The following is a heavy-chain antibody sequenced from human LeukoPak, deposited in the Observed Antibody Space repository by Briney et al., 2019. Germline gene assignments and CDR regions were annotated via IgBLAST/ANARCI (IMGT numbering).Heavy chain of an antibody. J-gene: IGHJ4*02. CDR1: GCSISSSSYY. V-gene: IGHV4-39*01. D-gene: IGHD3-10*01. CDR3: ARLGSGSFGN. Sequence: SETLSLTCTVSGCSISSSSYYWAWIRQPPGKGLEWIGSIYYSGSTYYNPSLKGRVTISVDTSKNQFSLKLSSVTAADMAVYYCARLGSGSFGNWGQGTLVTVSS. CDR2: IYYSGST.